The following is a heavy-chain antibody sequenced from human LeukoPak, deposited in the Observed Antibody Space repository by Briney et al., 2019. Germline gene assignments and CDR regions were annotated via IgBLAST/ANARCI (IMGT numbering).Heavy chain of an antibody. Sequence: ASVKVSCKASGGTFSSYAISWVRQAPGQGLEWMGGILPIFGTANYAQKFQGRVTITTDESTSTAYMELSSLRSEDTAVYYCAVPAAIDYYYYYYMDVWGKGTTVTVSS. D-gene: IGHD2-2*01. V-gene: IGHV1-69*05. CDR1: GGTFSSYA. J-gene: IGHJ6*03. CDR3: AVPAAIDYYYYYYMDV. CDR2: ILPIFGTA.